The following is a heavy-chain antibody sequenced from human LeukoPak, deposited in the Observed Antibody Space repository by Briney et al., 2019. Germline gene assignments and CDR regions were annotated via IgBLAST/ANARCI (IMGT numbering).Heavy chain of an antibody. CDR2: IFYRGGT. D-gene: IGHD3-10*01. CDR1: SGSINTSNYY. Sequence: SETLSLTCTVPSGSINTSNYYWGWIRQPPGKGLEWIGNIFYRGGTYYSPSLKSRVTISLDTSTVTAADTAVYYCAKSNGYGLVDIWGQGTMVTVSS. CDR3: AKSNGYGLVDI. V-gene: IGHV4-39*06. J-gene: IGHJ3*02.